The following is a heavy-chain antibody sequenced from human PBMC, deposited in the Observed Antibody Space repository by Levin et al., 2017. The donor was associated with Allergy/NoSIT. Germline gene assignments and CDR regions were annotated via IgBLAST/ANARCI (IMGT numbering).Heavy chain of an antibody. Sequence: ASVKVSCEASGYTFKRHGISWVRQAPGQGLEWMGWVSGYNGDTSYAQKFQGRVTMTTDTSTSKVYMELRSLRSDDTAMYYCARDGGGDCDYWGQGTLVTVSS. V-gene: IGHV1-18*04. J-gene: IGHJ4*02. D-gene: IGHD2-21*02. CDR3: ARDGGGDCDY. CDR1: GYTFKRHG. CDR2: VSGYNGDT.